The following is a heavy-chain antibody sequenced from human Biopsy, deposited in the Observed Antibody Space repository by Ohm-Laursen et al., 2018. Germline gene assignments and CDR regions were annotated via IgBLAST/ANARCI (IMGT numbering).Heavy chain of an antibody. CDR3: ARSRGSSGIATIYYYGMDV. V-gene: IGHV3-21*01. D-gene: IGHD3-10*01. Sequence: SLRLSCAASGFTVINNDISWVRQAPGKRLEWVSSISASSSYIYYADSVKGRFTISRDNAKNSLYLQMNSLRAEDTAVYYCARSRGSSGIATIYYYGMDVWGQGTTVTVSS. CDR1: GFTVINND. J-gene: IGHJ6*02. CDR2: ISASSSYI.